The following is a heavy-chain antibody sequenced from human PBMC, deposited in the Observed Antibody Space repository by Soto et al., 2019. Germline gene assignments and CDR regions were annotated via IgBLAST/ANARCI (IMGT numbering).Heavy chain of an antibody. CDR1: GGTFSSYA. D-gene: IGHD6-13*01. CDR3: ARWYSSSWWFGYYGMDV. V-gene: IGHV1-69*13. CDR2: IIPIFGTA. Sequence: ASVKVSCKASGGTFSSYAISWVRQAPGQGLEWMGGIIPIFGTANYAQKFQGRVTITADESTSTAYMELSSLRSEDTAVYYCARWYSSSWWFGYYGMDVWGQGTTVTVSS. J-gene: IGHJ6*02.